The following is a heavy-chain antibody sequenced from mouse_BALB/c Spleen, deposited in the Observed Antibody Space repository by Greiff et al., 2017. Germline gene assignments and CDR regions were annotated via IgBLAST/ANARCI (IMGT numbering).Heavy chain of an antibody. D-gene: IGHD4-1*01. CDR2: ISYDGSN. V-gene: IGHV3-6*02. J-gene: IGHJ4*01. CDR3: ARRTGTGYAMDY. CDR1: GYSITSDYY. Sequence: EVQLQQSGPGLVKPSQSLSLTCSVTGYSITSDYYWNWIRQFPGNKLEWMGYISYDGSNNYNPSLKNRISITRDTSKNQFFLKLNSVTTEDTATYYCARRTGTGYAMDYWGQGTSVTVSS.